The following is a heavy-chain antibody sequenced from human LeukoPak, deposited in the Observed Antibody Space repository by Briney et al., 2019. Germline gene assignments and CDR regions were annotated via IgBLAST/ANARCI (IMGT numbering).Heavy chain of an antibody. J-gene: IGHJ6*03. V-gene: IGHV1-46*01. D-gene: IGHD6-13*01. Sequence: ASVKVSCKASGYTFTSYYMHWVRQAPGQGLGWMGIINPSGGSTSYAQKFQGRVTMTRDTSTSTVYMELSSLRSEDTAVYYCATVSSRSKQDYYYMDVWGKGTTVTVSS. CDR1: GYTFTSYY. CDR3: ATVSSRSKQDYYYMDV. CDR2: INPSGGST.